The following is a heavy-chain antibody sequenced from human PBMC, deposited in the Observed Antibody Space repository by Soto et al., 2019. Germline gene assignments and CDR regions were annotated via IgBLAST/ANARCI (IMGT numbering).Heavy chain of an antibody. Sequence: QVQLVQSGAGVKKPGASVKVSCKASGYIFTNYGLNWVRQAPGQGLEWMGWFSGLNYDTYYAEKFKGRVAMTADTSTSTADMDLRNLTSDDTAVYYCARAKYGGFYAYWGQGPLVSVSS. CDR1: GYIFTNYG. V-gene: IGHV1-18*01. CDR2: FSGLNYDT. CDR3: ARAKYGGFYAY. D-gene: IGHD4-17*01. J-gene: IGHJ4*02.